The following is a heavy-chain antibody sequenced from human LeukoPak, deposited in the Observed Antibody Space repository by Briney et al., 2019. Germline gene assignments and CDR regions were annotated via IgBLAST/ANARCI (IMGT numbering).Heavy chain of an antibody. CDR3: AKDGYTSSLNHPGAAEFDY. CDR2: MSGSGGST. V-gene: IGHV3-23*01. J-gene: IGHJ4*02. D-gene: IGHD6-6*01. Sequence: GGSLRLSCAASGFSFTTYAMSWVRHAPGKGLEWVSAMSGSGGSTNYADSVKGRFTISRDDSKNTLYLQMNSLRAEDTAVYYCAKDGYTSSLNHPGAAEFDYRGQGTLVTVSS. CDR1: GFSFTTYA.